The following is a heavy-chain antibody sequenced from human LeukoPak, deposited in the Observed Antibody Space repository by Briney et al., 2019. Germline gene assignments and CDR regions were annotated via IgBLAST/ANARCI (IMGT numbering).Heavy chain of an antibody. V-gene: IGHV3-7*01. CDR1: GFTLGAYW. J-gene: IGHJ4*02. CDR3: ARGGVTAGFDY. CDR2: INREGTKI. Sequence: GGSLRLSCAASGFTLGAYWMTWVRQAPGKGPEWVANINREGTKIDYVDSVKGRFIICRVSAKNALDLQMNSLRADDTAIYYCARGGVTAGFDYWGQGTLVTVSS. D-gene: IGHD4-11*01.